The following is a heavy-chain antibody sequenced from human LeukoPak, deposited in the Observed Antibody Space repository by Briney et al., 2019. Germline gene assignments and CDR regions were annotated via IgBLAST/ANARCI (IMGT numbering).Heavy chain of an antibody. CDR1: GFTFSSYA. Sequence: GGSLRLSCAASGFTFSSYAMSWVRQAPGKGLEWASAISGSGGSTYYADSVKGRFTISRDNSKNTLYLQMNSLRAEDTAVYYCAKAGGGYQLLYDYFDYWGQGTLVTVSS. CDR3: AKAGGGYQLLYDYFDY. V-gene: IGHV3-23*01. D-gene: IGHD2-2*02. CDR2: ISGSGGST. J-gene: IGHJ4*02.